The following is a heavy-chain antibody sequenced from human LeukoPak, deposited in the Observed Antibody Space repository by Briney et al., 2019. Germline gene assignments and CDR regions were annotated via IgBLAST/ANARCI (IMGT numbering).Heavy chain of an antibody. CDR3: ARGENYFCDF. J-gene: IGHJ4*02. Sequence: PGGSLRLSCAASGFTLSRYWMSWVSQAQGKGREWVAKINQEGRETYYVDSVKGRFTISTDNPNNSLYLQMNSLRAEDTALYYCARGENYFCDFWGQGTLVTVSS. CDR2: INQEGRET. CDR1: GFTLSRYW. V-gene: IGHV3-7*01.